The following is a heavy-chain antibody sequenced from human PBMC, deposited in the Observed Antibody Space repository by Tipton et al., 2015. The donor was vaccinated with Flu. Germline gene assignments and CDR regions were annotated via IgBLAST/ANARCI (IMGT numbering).Heavy chain of an antibody. CDR2: MSPNTGNT. V-gene: IGHV1-8*01. CDR1: GYTFTNYD. Sequence: QLVQSGAEVRKPGASVKVSCKASGYTFTNYDINWVRQATGQGLEWMGWMSPNTGNTGYAQKFQGRVTMTRDTSISTAFMELSSLRSEDTAVYYCARVPPFNNWNDESDYWGQGTLVTVSS. D-gene: IGHD1-20*01. J-gene: IGHJ4*02. CDR3: ARVPPFNNWNDESDY.